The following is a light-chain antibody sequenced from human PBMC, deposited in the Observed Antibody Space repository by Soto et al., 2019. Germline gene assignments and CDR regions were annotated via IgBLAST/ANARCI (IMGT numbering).Light chain of an antibody. CDR2: AAS. Sequence: DIQMTQSPSSLSAFVGDRVTITCRASQSISNYLHWYHQAPGKAPKVLIYAASTLQSGVPSRFSGSGSGTDFTLTISSLQPEDIGTYYCQESYITPRAFGGGTKVEIK. CDR1: QSISNY. J-gene: IGKJ4*01. CDR3: QESYITPRA. V-gene: IGKV1-39*01.